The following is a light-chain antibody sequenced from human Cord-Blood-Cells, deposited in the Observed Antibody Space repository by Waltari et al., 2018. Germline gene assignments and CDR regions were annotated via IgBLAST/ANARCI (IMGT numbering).Light chain of an antibody. CDR2: AAS. V-gene: IGKV1-39*01. J-gene: IGKJ4*01. CDR3: QQSYSTLT. Sequence: DIQMTQYPSPLSASVGDRVTITGRASQSISSYLNWYQQKPGKAPKLLIYAASSLQSGVPSRFSGSGSGTDFTLTISSLQPEDFATYYCQQSYSTLTFGGGTKVEIK. CDR1: QSISSY.